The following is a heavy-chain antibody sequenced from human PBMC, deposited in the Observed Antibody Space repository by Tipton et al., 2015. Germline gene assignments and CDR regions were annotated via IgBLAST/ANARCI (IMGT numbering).Heavy chain of an antibody. J-gene: IGHJ6*02. CDR3: ARDLEHGMDV. CDR2: LSYSGKT. V-gene: IGHV4-38-2*02. CDR1: AYSISSDYY. Sequence: TLSLTCAVSAYSISSDYYWGWIRQPPGKGLEWIGSLSYSGKTDYNPPLRSRVTISLDTSKNQFSLTLNSVTAADTAVYYCARDLEHGMDVWGQGATVTVSS. D-gene: IGHD5-24*01.